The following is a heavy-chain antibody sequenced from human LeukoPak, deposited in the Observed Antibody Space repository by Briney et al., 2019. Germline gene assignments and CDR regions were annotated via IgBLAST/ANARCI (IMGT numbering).Heavy chain of an antibody. J-gene: IGHJ4*02. V-gene: IGHV3-7*01. Sequence: GGSLRLSCAASGFTFSNYWMSWVRQAPGKGLEWVANIKQDGSEKYYVDSMKGRFGISRDNAKNSLFLQMNSLRAKDTAVYYCARMSSSGYFLWGQGTLVTVSS. CDR3: ARMSSSGYFL. D-gene: IGHD3-22*01. CDR2: IKQDGSEK. CDR1: GFTFSNYW.